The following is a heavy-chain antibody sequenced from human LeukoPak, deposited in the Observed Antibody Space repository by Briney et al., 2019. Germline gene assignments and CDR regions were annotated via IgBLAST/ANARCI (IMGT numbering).Heavy chain of an antibody. CDR3: AKSQYSSSWYPPNLYYYGMDV. CDR1: GFTFSSYG. V-gene: IGHV3-30*18. J-gene: IGHJ6*02. D-gene: IGHD6-13*01. Sequence: GGSLRLSCAASGFTFSSYGMPWVRQAPGKGLERVAVISYDGSNKYYADSVKGRFTISRDNSKNTLYLQMNSLRAEDTAVYYCAKSQYSSSWYPPNLYYYGMDVWGQGTTVTVSS. CDR2: ISYDGSNK.